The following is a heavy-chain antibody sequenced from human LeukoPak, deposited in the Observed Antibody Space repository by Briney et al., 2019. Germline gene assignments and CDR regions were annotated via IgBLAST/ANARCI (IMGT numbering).Heavy chain of an antibody. CDR1: GFTFDDYA. CDR2: IYWDGRT. V-gene: IGHV3-9*01. Sequence: PGRSLRLSCAASGFTFDDYAMHWVRQAPGKGLEWVSGIYWDGRTDCADSVRGRFTTSRDNAKNSLYLQMNSLRVEDTALYYCTKDVLAGGLDYWGPGTLVTVSS. J-gene: IGHJ4*01. D-gene: IGHD2-15*01. CDR3: TKDVLAGGLDY.